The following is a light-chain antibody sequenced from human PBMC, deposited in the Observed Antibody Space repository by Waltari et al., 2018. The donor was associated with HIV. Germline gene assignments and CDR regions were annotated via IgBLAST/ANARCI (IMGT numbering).Light chain of an antibody. CDR3: QQYGSSPQWT. J-gene: IGKJ1*01. CDR1: QSVSSSY. Sequence: EIVLTQSPGTLSLSPGERATLSCRASQSVSSSYLAWYQQKPGQAPRLLIYGASSRATGIPDRFSGSGSGTDVTLTISRLEPEDVAVYYCQQYGSSPQWTFGQGTKVEIK. V-gene: IGKV3-20*01. CDR2: GAS.